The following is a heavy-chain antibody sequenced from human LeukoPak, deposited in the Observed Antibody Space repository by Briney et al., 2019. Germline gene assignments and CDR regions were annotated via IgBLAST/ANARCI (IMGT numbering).Heavy chain of an antibody. CDR2: IYPGDSDT. Sequence: GESLKISCKGSVYNFTIYWIGWVREMPGKGLEWMGDIYPGDSDTRYSPSFQGQVTISADKSISTAYLQWSSLKAADTAMYYCAIFDFLFGEIDNWFDPWGQGTLVTVSS. D-gene: IGHD3-3*01. CDR1: VYNFTIYW. J-gene: IGHJ5*02. CDR3: AIFDFLFGEIDNWFDP. V-gene: IGHV5-51*01.